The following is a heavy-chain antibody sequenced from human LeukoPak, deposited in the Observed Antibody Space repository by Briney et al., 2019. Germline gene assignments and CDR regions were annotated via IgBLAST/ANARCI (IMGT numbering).Heavy chain of an antibody. CDR1: GVSISSSNSY. D-gene: IGHD6-13*01. CDR2: TYYSGNT. J-gene: IGHJ6*03. CDR3: ARGSSSWYRYYYYYMDV. Sequence: SETLSLTCSVSGVSISSSNSYWGWIRQPPGKGLEWIGSTYYSGNTYDNPSLRGRVTISVDTFKNQFSLKLSSVTAADTAVYYCARGSSSWYRYYYYYMDVWGKGTTVTVSS. V-gene: IGHV4-39*01.